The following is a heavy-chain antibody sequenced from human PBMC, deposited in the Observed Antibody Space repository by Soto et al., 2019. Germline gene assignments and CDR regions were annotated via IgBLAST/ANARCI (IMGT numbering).Heavy chain of an antibody. Sequence: QVQLVQYWAEVKKRGSSVKVCCKAPGSTFSSYTISWVRQAPGQGLEWMGRIIPILGVANYAQQFQGRVTITADKSTSTAYMELSSLRTEDTDVYYCARDDGDYDYYFDYWCQGTLVTVSS. V-gene: IGHV1-69*08. CDR1: GSTFSSYT. CDR2: IIPILGVA. CDR3: ARDDGDYDYYFDY. D-gene: IGHD4-17*01. J-gene: IGHJ4*02.